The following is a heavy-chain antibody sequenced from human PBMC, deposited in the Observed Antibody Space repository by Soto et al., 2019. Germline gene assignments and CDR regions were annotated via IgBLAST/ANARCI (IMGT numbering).Heavy chain of an antibody. CDR3: ARERGYYDSSGYSPPRYGMDV. D-gene: IGHD3-22*01. J-gene: IGHJ6*02. CDR2: ISYDGSNK. V-gene: IGHV3-30-3*01. Sequence: QVQLVESGGGVVQPGRSLRLSCAASGFTFSSYAMHWVRQAPGKGLEWVAVISYDGSNKYYADSVKGRFTISRDNSKNTLYLQMNSLRAEDTAVYYCARERGYYDSSGYSPPRYGMDVRGQGTTVTVSS. CDR1: GFTFSSYA.